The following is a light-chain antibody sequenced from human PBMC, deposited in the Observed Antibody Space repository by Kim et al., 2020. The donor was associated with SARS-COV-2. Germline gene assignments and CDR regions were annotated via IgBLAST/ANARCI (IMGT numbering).Light chain of an antibody. V-gene: IGLV2-14*03. CDR1: SSDIGTYNY. J-gene: IGLJ2*01. CDR2: DVT. CDR3: SSYTGNTILI. Sequence: QSALTQPASVSGSPGQSITISCTGTSSDIGTYNYVSWYQQHPGKAPKLMIYDVTKRPSGVSSRFSGSKSGNTASLTISGLQAEDEADYHCSSYTGNTILIFGGGTKLTVL.